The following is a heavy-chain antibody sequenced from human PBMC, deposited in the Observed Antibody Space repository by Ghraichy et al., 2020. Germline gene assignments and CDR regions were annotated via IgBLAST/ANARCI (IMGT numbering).Heavy chain of an antibody. CDR1: GGSISSYY. CDR3: ARLSILRGSYYQDY. D-gene: IGHD1-26*01. Sequence: SQTLSLTCTVSGGSISSYYWSWIRQPPGKGLEWIGYIYYSGSTNYNPSLKSRVTISVDTSKNQFSLKLSSVTAADTAVYYCARLSILRGSYYQDYWGQGTLVTVSS. CDR2: IYYSGST. V-gene: IGHV4-59*08. J-gene: IGHJ4*02.